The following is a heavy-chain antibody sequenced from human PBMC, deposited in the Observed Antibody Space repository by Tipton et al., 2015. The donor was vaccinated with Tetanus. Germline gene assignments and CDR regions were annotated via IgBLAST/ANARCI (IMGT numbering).Heavy chain of an antibody. J-gene: IGHJ6*02. CDR1: GGSISSPSYY. CDR2: VYYSGTT. Sequence: TLSLTCTVSGGSISSPSYYWGWVRQPPGKGLEWIGSVYYSGTTYYNPSLRNRLTVSRDTSKNQFSLNLKSVTAADTAVYYCVTDWGSVNGGLDVWGQGTAVTVS. V-gene: IGHV4-39*02. D-gene: IGHD7-27*01. CDR3: VTDWGSVNGGLDV.